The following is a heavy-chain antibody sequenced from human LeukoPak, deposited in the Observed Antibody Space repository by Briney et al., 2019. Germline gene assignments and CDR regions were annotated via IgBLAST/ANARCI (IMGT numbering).Heavy chain of an antibody. CDR2: IYYSGST. CDR1: GGSVSRSPYY. J-gene: IGHJ5*02. Sequence: PSETLSLTCTVSGGSVSRSPYYWGWIRQPPGKGLEWIGNIYYSGSTYYNPSLKSRVTISVDKSKNQFSQKLSSVTAADTAVYYCARSFLPAAIWFDPWGQGTLVTVSS. D-gene: IGHD2-2*01. CDR3: ARSFLPAAIWFDP. V-gene: IGHV4-39*07.